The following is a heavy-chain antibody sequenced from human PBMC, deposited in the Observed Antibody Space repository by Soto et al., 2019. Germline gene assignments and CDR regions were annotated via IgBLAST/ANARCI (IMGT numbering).Heavy chain of an antibody. J-gene: IGHJ6*02. CDR2: IYWDDDK. V-gene: IGHV2-5*02. CDR1: GFSLSTSGVG. D-gene: IGHD3-22*01. Sequence: QITLKESGPTLVKPTQTLTLTCTFSGFSLSTSGVGVGWIRQPPGKALEWLALIYWDDDKRYSPSLKSRLTITKATSKNQVVLTMTNMDPVDTATYYCATYDSSGYLYYYGMDVWGQGTTVTVSS. CDR3: ATYDSSGYLYYYGMDV.